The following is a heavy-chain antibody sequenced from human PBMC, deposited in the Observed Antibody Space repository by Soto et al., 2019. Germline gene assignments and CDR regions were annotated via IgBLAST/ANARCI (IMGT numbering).Heavy chain of an antibody. D-gene: IGHD5-18*01. Sequence: SETLSLTCTVSGGSVSSGGYYWSWIRQPPGKGLEWIGYIYYSGSTNYNPSLKSRVTISVDTSKNQFSLKLSSVTAADTAVYYCARDHYSYGRNYYYYGMDVWGQGTTVTVSS. CDR3: ARDHYSYGRNYYYYGMDV. CDR1: GGSVSSGGYY. CDR2: IYYSGST. V-gene: IGHV4-61*08. J-gene: IGHJ6*02.